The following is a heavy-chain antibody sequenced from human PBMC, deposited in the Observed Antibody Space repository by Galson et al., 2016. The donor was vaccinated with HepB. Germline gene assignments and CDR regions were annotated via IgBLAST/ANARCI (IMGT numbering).Heavy chain of an antibody. D-gene: IGHD4-11*01. J-gene: IGHJ4*02. V-gene: IGHV3-30*18. CDR3: AKDNTLYLTTVTDITNH. Sequence: SLRLSCAASGFTFSSYSMHWVRQAPGKGLEWVSVISYDGTKRYYADSVKGRFTISRDNSKNILFLQMNSLRAEDTAVYYCAKDNTLYLTTVTDITNHGGQGTPVAVPS. CDR1: GFTFSSYS. CDR2: ISYDGTKR.